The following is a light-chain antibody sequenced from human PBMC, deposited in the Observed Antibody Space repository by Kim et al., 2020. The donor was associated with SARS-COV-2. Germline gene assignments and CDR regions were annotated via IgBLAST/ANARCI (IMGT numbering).Light chain of an antibody. J-gene: IGLJ3*02. V-gene: IGLV1-47*01. CDR1: SSNIGTQY. CDR2: RNN. Sequence: GQRVTISCSGSSSNIGTQYVYWYQPRPGTAPKLLIYRNNERPSGVPDRFSGSKSGTSASLAISGLRSEDEADYYCATWDNSLRGRVFGGGTQLTVL. CDR3: ATWDNSLRGRV.